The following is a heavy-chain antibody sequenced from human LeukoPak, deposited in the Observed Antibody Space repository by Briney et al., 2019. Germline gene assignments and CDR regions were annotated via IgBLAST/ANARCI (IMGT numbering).Heavy chain of an antibody. D-gene: IGHD3-22*01. V-gene: IGHV1-18*01. CDR2: ISARNGNI. CDR3: ARDNGGAYYFDTSAYYHNDAFDI. J-gene: IGHJ3*02. Sequence: SVKVSCKASGYTFTSFGISWLRQAPGQGLEWMGWISARNGNINYAQKFQGRVTMTTDTSTSTAYMELRSLRSDDTAVYYCARDNGGAYYFDTSAYYHNDAFDIWGQGTMVTVSS. CDR1: GYTFTSFG.